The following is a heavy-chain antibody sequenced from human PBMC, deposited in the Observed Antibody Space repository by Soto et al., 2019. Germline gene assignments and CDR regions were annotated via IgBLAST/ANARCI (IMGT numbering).Heavy chain of an antibody. CDR3: ARGYCSSTICYIWDNWFDP. CDR1: GGSISSYY. CDR2: IYYSGST. Sequence: SEILSLTCTVSGGSISSYYWSWIRQPPGKGLEWIGYIYYSGSTNYNPSLKSRVTISVDTSKNQFSLKLSSVTAADTAVYYCARGYCSSTICYIWDNWFDPWGQGTLVTVSS. J-gene: IGHJ5*02. V-gene: IGHV4-59*01. D-gene: IGHD2-2*02.